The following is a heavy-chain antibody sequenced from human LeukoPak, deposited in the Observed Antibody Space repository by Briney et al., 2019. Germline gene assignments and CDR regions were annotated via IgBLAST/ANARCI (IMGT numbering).Heavy chain of an antibody. CDR2: ISRNSNYI. V-gene: IGHV3-21*01. Sequence: GGSLRLSCAASGFTFSSYTMNWVRQAPGKGLEWVSSISRNSNYIYYADSVKGRFTISRDNAKNSLCLQMNSLRAEDTAVYYCARDPHSNSWVDYWGQGTLVTVSS. J-gene: IGHJ4*02. D-gene: IGHD6-13*01. CDR3: ARDPHSNSWVDY. CDR1: GFTFSSYT.